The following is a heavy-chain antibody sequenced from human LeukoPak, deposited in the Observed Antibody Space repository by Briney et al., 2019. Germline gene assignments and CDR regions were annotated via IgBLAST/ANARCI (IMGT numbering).Heavy chain of an antibody. CDR3: ARRTATYYYYYMDV. Sequence: GGSLRLSCAASGFTFSDYYMSWIRQAPGKGLEWVSYISSSGSTIYYADSVKGRFTISRYNAKNSLYLQMNSLRAEDTAVYYCARRTATYYYYYMDVWGKGTTVTVSS. D-gene: IGHD5-18*01. CDR2: ISSSGSTI. V-gene: IGHV3-11*04. J-gene: IGHJ6*03. CDR1: GFTFSDYY.